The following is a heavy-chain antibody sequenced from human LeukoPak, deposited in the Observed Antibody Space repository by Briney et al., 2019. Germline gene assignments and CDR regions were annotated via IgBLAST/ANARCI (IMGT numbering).Heavy chain of an antibody. CDR3: ARDSWFGDRGGWFDP. Sequence: GGSLRLSCAASGSTFSTYWMTWVRQAPGKGLECVANINQDGSEKYYVDSVKGRFTISRDNAKNSLYLQMNSLRAEDTAVYYCARDSWFGDRGGWFDPWGQGTLVTVSS. D-gene: IGHD3-10*01. J-gene: IGHJ5*02. V-gene: IGHV3-7*03. CDR1: GSTFSTYW. CDR2: INQDGSEK.